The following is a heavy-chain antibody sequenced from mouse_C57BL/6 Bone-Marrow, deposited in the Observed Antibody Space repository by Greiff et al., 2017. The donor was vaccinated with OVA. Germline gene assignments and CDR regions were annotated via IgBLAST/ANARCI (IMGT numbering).Heavy chain of an antibody. CDR2: IYPRSGNT. CDR1: GYTFTSYG. D-gene: IGHD1-1*02. V-gene: IGHV1-81*01. CDR3: ARRWLRDFDY. Sequence: VQLQQPGAELVKPGASVKLSCKASGYTFTSYGISWVKQRTGQGLEWIGEIYPRSGNTYYNEKFKGKATLTADKSSSTAYMELRSLTSEDSAVYFCARRWLRDFDYWGQGTTLTVSS. J-gene: IGHJ2*01.